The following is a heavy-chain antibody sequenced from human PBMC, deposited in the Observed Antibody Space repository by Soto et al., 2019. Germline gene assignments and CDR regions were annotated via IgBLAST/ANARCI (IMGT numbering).Heavy chain of an antibody. D-gene: IGHD6-19*01. J-gene: IGHJ6*02. CDR2: ISSSSSYI. Sequence: GGSLRLSCAASGFTFSSYSMNWVRQAPGKGLEWVSSISSSSSYIYYADSVKGRFTISRDNAKNSLYLQMNSLRAEDTAVYYCARDGQSESHYDYGMDVWGQGTTVTVSS. CDR1: GFTFSSYS. CDR3: ARDGQSESHYDYGMDV. V-gene: IGHV3-21*01.